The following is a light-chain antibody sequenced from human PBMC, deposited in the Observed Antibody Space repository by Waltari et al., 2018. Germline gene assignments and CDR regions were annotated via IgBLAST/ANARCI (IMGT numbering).Light chain of an antibody. Sequence: EILMTQSPATLSVSPGERVTLSCRASQSVGSNLAWYQQKPGQAPRLLIYGTSTRATGIPASFSGSGSGTDFTLTINSLQSEDFAIYYCQQYNDWPQVTFGGGTKVEIK. CDR3: QQYNDWPQVT. V-gene: IGKV3-15*01. CDR2: GTS. J-gene: IGKJ4*01. CDR1: QSVGSN.